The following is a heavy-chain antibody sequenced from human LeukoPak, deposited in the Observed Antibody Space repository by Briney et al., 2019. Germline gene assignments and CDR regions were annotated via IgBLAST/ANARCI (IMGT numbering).Heavy chain of an antibody. Sequence: GGSLRLSCAASGFTFDDYAMHWVRQAPGKGLEWVSGISWNSGSIGYADSVKGRFTISRDNAKNSLYLQMNSLRAEDTALYYCAKDMTYSSSCIDYWGQGTLVTVSS. CDR2: ISWNSGSI. CDR1: GFTFDDYA. CDR3: AKDMTYSSSCIDY. J-gene: IGHJ4*02. D-gene: IGHD6-6*01. V-gene: IGHV3-9*01.